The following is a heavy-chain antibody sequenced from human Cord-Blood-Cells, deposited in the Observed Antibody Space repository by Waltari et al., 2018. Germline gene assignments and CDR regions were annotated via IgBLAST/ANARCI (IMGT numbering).Heavy chain of an antibody. CDR1: GGTFSSYA. V-gene: IGHV1-69*01. CDR3: ASAPYSGYDTDPSVFDY. J-gene: IGHJ4*02. CDR2: CIPIFGTA. Sequence: QVQLVQSGAEVKKPGSSVKVSCKASGGTFSSYAISWVRQAPGQGLEWMGGCIPIFGTANYAHKFQGRVTITADESTSTAYMELSSLRSEDTAVYYCASAPYSGYDTDPSVFDYWGQGTLVTVSS. D-gene: IGHD5-12*01.